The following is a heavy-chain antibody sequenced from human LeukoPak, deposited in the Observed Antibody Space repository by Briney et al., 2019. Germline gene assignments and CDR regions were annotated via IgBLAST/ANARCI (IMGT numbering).Heavy chain of an antibody. D-gene: IGHD6-6*01. J-gene: IGHJ4*02. V-gene: IGHV5-51*01. CDR1: GYSFTNYW. CDR3: ARHGRRAAPGYFDF. Sequence: GESLKISCKAYGYSFTNYWIGWVRQMPGKGLEWMGIIYPGDADTTYSPSFQGHVTISADNSISTVYLQWNSLKASDTAMYYCARHGRRAAPGYFDFWGLGTLVTVSS. CDR2: IYPGDADT.